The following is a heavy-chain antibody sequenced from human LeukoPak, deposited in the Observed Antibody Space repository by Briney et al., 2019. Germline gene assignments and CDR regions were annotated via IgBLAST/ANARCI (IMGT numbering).Heavy chain of an antibody. D-gene: IGHD3-9*01. J-gene: IGHJ6*04. CDR2: ISGSGGST. Sequence: PGGSLRLSCAASGFTFSSYGMSWVRQAPGKVLEWVSAISGSGGSTYYADSVKGRFTISRDNSKNTLYLQMNSLRAEDTAVYYCAKAGRYFDWLSLSFMDVWGKGTTVTVSS. CDR3: AKAGRYFDWLSLSFMDV. V-gene: IGHV3-23*01. CDR1: GFTFSSYG.